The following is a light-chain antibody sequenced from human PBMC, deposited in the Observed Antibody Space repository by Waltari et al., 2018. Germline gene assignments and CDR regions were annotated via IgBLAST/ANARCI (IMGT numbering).Light chain of an antibody. V-gene: IGLV2-23*01. J-gene: IGLJ2*01. Sequence: QSALTQPASVSASPGQSITISSTGTSSDVGSYNLFSWYQQHPGKAPKLMIYEGSKRPSGVSNRFSGSKSGNTASLTISGLQAEDEADYYCCSYAGSSTVVFGGGTKLTVL. CDR2: EGS. CDR3: CSYAGSSTVV. CDR1: SSDVGSYNL.